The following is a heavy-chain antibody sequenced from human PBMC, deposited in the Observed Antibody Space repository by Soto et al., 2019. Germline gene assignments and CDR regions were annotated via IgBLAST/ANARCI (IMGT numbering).Heavy chain of an antibody. V-gene: IGHV1-2*02. CDR2: INPNSGGT. CDR3: AGGGGVGRVLGCMDV. Sequence: QVQLVQSGAEVKKPGASVKVSCKASGYTFTGYYMHWVRQAPGQGLEWMGWINPNSGGTNYAQKFRGRVTRPREPPIGTANRGLGRLRSDDTAVYYGAGGGGVGRVLGCMDVWGQGTTVTVSS. J-gene: IGHJ6*02. CDR1: GYTFTGYY. D-gene: IGHD3-3*02.